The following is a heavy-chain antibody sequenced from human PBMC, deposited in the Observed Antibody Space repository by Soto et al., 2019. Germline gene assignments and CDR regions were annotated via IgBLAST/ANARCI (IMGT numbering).Heavy chain of an antibody. V-gene: IGHV3-23*01. J-gene: IGHJ6*02. CDR3: AKGSDGSGWYDYYGMDV. D-gene: IGHD6-19*01. CDR1: GCTFSSYA. Sequence: EVQLLESGGGLVQPGGCLRLSCAASGCTFSSYAMSWVRQAPGKGLEWVSAISGSGGSTYYADSVKGRFTISRDNSKNSLYLQMNSLRAEDTAVYYCAKGSDGSGWYDYYGMDVWGQGTTVTVSS. CDR2: ISGSGGST.